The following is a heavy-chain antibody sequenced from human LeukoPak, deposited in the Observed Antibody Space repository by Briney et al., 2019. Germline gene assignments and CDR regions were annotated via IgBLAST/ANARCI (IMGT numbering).Heavy chain of an antibody. J-gene: IGHJ6*03. CDR2: IYYSGST. Sequence: SETLSLTCSVSGGSISSYYWSWIRQPPGKGLEWIGYIYYSGSTNYNPSLKSRVTISVDTSKNKFSLKVSSVTAADTAVYYCARTGSGVENYYYMDVWGKGTSVTISS. D-gene: IGHD3-10*01. V-gene: IGHV4-59*01. CDR3: ARTGSGVENYYYMDV. CDR1: GGSISSYY.